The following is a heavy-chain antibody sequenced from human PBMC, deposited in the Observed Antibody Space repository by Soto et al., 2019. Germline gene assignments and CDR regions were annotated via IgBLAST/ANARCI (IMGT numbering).Heavy chain of an antibody. CDR3: ARDPPRDSSGYYPDS. J-gene: IGHJ5*01. Sequence: ASVKVSCKASGYTFTTYGITWVRQAPGQGLEWMGWISAYNGNTNYAQKFQGRVTMTTDTSTSTAYMELRSLRSDDTAVYYCARDPPRDSSGYYPDSWGHGPLVTVSS. CDR1: GYTFTTYG. D-gene: IGHD3-22*01. CDR2: ISAYNGNT. V-gene: IGHV1-18*01.